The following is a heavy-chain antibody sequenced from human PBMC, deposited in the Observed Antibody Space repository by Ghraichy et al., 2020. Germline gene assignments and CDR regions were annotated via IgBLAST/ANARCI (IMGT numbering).Heavy chain of an antibody. CDR2: ITGSGDNT. CDR1: GFTFSSYA. V-gene: IGHV3-23*01. D-gene: IGHD2-8*02. J-gene: IGHJ3*02. CDR3: AKYSSHWWNDVLDT. Sequence: GGSLRLSCAASGFTFSSYAMGWVRQAPGKGLEWVSAITGSGDNTQYADSVKGRFTFSRDNSKNTLYLQLSSLRAEDTAVYYCAKYSSHWWNDVLDTWGQGTMVTVSS.